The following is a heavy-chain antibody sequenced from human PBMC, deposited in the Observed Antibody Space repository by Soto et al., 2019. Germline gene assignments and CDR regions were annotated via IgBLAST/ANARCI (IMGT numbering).Heavy chain of an antibody. CDR2: IYYSGST. J-gene: IGHJ4*02. CDR1: GAPISSGDYY. D-gene: IGHD4-17*01. Sequence: QVELQESGPRLVKPSQTLSLTCTVSGAPISSGDYYWHWVRQAPGKGLEWVGYIYYSGSTYYNPSLKRRLDISWTVPRNQFSLRLTSVAASDTAVYCCARVGYGVYELSYWVPGMLVTVSS. CDR3: ARVGYGVYELSY. V-gene: IGHV4-30-4*01.